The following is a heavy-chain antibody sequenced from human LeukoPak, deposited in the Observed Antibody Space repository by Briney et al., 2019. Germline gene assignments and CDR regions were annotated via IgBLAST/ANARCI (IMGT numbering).Heavy chain of an antibody. CDR3: ASSCSSTSCPRDY. D-gene: IGHD2-2*01. CDR2: INHSGST. J-gene: IGHJ4*02. CDR1: GGSFSGYY. V-gene: IGHV4-34*01. Sequence: SETLSLTCAVYGGSFSGYYWGWIRQPPGKGLEWIGEINHSGSTNYNPSLKSRVTISVDTSKNQFSLKLSSVTAADTAVYYCASSCSSTSCPRDYWGQGTLVTVSS.